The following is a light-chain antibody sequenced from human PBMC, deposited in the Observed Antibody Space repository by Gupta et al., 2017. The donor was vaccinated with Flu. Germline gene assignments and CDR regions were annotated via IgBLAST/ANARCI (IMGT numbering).Light chain of an antibody. Sequence: ISCTGTTSDVGNYDYVSWYQQHPGKAPKLMIYGVTERPSGVPDRFSGSKSGNTASLTISGLQAEDEAFYYCCSYAGTFTFVFGGGTRLTVL. CDR2: GVT. V-gene: IGLV2-11*01. CDR3: CSYAGTFTFV. CDR1: TSDVGNYDY. J-gene: IGLJ2*01.